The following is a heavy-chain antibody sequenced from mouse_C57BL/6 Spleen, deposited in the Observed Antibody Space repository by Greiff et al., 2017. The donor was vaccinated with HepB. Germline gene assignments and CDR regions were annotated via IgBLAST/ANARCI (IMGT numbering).Heavy chain of an antibody. Sequence: EVQLQESGGGLVKPGGSLKLSCAASGFTFSDYGMHWVRQAPEKGLEWVAYISSGSSTIYYADTVKGRFTISRDNAKNTLFLQMTSLRSEDTAMYYCASDYLFYYGSSPAWFAYWGQGTLVTVSA. V-gene: IGHV5-17*01. CDR3: ASDYLFYYGSSPAWFAY. CDR1: GFTFSDYG. CDR2: ISSGSSTI. D-gene: IGHD1-1*01. J-gene: IGHJ3*01.